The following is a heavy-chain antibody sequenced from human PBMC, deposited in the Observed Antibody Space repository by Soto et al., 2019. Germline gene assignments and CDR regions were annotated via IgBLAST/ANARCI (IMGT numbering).Heavy chain of an antibody. CDR1: GDSVSSNSAA. V-gene: IGHV6-1*01. Sequence: PSQTLSLTCAISGDSVSSNSAAWNWIRQSPSRGLEWLGRTYYRSKWYNDYAVSVKSRITINPDTSKNQFSLQLNSVTPEDTAVYYCARGGTLDYPPNYYYYGMDVWGQGTTVTVSS. CDR3: ARGGTLDYPPNYYYYGMDV. CDR2: TYYRSKWYN. D-gene: IGHD3-16*01. J-gene: IGHJ6*02.